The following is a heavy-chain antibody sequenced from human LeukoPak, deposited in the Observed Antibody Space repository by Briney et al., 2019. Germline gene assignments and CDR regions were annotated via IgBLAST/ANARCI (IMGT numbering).Heavy chain of an antibody. J-gene: IGHJ6*03. D-gene: IGHD3-3*01. CDR2: INPNSGGT. Sequence: ASVKVSCKASGYTFTGYYMHWVRQAPGQGLEWMGWINPNSGGTNYAQKFQGRVTMTRDTSISTAYMELSRLRSDDTAVYYCASPAAPRSGYYYYYYMDVWGKGTTVTVSS. CDR3: ASPAAPRSGYYYYYYMDV. CDR1: GYTFTGYY. V-gene: IGHV1-2*02.